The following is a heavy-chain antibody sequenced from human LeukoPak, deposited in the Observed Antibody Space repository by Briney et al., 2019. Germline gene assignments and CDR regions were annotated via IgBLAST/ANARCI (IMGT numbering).Heavy chain of an antibody. CDR2: IYSGGST. Sequence: GGSLRLSCAASGFTVSSNYMSWVRQAPGKGLEWVSVIYSGGSTYYADSVKGRFTISRDNSKNTLYLQMNSLRAEDTAVYYCARLGDYYDSRSGAFDIWGQGTMVTVSS. D-gene: IGHD3-22*01. V-gene: IGHV3-66*04. CDR1: GFTVSSNY. CDR3: ARLGDYYDSRSGAFDI. J-gene: IGHJ3*02.